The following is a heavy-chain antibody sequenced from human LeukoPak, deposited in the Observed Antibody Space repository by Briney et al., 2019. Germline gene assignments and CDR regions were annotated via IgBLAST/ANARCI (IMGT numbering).Heavy chain of an antibody. Sequence: GGSLRLSCAASGFTFSSYAMHWVRQAPGKGLEWVAVISYDGSNKYYADSVKGRFTISRDNSKNTLYLQMNSLRAEDTAVYYRARDINLLDLAAPEFDYWGQGTLVTVSS. CDR1: GFTFSSYA. J-gene: IGHJ4*02. V-gene: IGHV3-30*01. D-gene: IGHD6-6*01. CDR2: ISYDGSNK. CDR3: ARDINLLDLAAPEFDY.